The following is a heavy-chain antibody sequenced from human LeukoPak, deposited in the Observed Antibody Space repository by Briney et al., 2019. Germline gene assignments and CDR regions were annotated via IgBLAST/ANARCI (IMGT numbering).Heavy chain of an antibody. D-gene: IGHD1-7*01. CDR3: AKEGGTGTRFDY. V-gene: IGHV3-23*01. Sequence: GGTLRLSCAASGFTFSSYAMSWVRQAPGQGLEWVSAISGSGGSTDYADSAKGRFTISRDNSKNTLYLQMDSLRAEDTAGYYWAKEGGTGTRFDYWGHGTLVTVSS. J-gene: IGHJ4*01. CDR1: GFTFSSYA. CDR2: ISGSGGST.